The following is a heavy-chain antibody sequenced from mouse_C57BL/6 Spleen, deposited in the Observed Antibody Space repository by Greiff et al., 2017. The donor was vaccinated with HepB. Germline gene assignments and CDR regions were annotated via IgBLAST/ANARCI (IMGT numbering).Heavy chain of an antibody. J-gene: IGHJ4*01. D-gene: IGHD1-1*01. Sequence: VQLQQSGADLARPGASVKMSCKASGYTFTSYTMHWVKPRPGQGLEWIGYITPSSGYTKYNQKFKDKATLTADKSASTAYMQLSSLTSEDSAVYYCASYYYGYAMDYWGQGTSVTVSS. CDR2: ITPSSGYT. CDR3: ASYYYGYAMDY. V-gene: IGHV1-4*01. CDR1: GYTFTSYT.